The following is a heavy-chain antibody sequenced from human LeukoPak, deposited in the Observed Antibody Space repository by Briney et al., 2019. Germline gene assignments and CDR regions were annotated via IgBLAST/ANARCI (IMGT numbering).Heavy chain of an antibody. CDR3: ARLRDYYGSGSYYNFDY. CDR2: ISSSSSYI. Sequence: GGSLRLSCAASGFIVNTNYMTWVRQAPGKGLEWVSSISSSSSYIYYADSVKGRFTISRDNAKSSLYLQMNSLRAEDTAVYYCARLRDYYGSGSYYNFDYWGQGTLVTVSS. D-gene: IGHD3-10*01. V-gene: IGHV3-21*01. J-gene: IGHJ4*02. CDR1: GFIVNTNY.